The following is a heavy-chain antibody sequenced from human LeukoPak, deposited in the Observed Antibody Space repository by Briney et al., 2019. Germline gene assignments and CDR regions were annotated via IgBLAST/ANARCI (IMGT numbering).Heavy chain of an antibody. V-gene: IGHV4-39*01. CDR3: ASPNVYTSGYYRSDY. Sequence: SETLSLTCTVSGGSLTSSNYYWGWIRQPPGKGLEWIGTIYYSGSTYYNPSLKSRLTISVDTSRNQFSLKLTSVTAADTAVYYCASPNVYTSGYYRSDYWGQGTLVTVSS. CDR2: IYYSGST. J-gene: IGHJ4*02. D-gene: IGHD3-22*01. CDR1: GGSLTSSNYY.